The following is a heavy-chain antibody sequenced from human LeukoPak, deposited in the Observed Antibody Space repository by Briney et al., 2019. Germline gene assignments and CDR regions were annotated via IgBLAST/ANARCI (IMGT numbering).Heavy chain of an antibody. D-gene: IGHD2-15*01. CDR1: GFTFDDYA. Sequence: GGSLRLSCAASGFTFDDYAMHWVRQAPGKGLEWVSGISWNSGSIGYADSVKGRFTISSDNAKNSLYLQMNSLRAEDTALYYCAKALGYCSGGSCEGYDYWGQGTLVTVSS. CDR2: ISWNSGSI. V-gene: IGHV3-9*01. J-gene: IGHJ4*02. CDR3: AKALGYCSGGSCEGYDY.